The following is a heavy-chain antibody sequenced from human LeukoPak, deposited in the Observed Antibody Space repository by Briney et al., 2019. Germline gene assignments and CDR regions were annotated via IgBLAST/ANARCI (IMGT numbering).Heavy chain of an antibody. Sequence: GGSLRLSCAASGFTFSSYSMNWVRQAPGKGLEWVSSISSSSSYIYYADSVKGRFTISRDNAKNSLYLQMNSLRAEDTAVYYCVIESTVWGSGYYDYRGQGTLVTVSS. V-gene: IGHV3-21*01. D-gene: IGHD3-22*01. CDR1: GFTFSSYS. CDR2: ISSSSSYI. CDR3: VIESTVWGSGYYDY. J-gene: IGHJ4*02.